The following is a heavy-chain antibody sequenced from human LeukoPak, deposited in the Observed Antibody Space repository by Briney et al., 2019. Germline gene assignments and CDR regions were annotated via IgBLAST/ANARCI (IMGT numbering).Heavy chain of an antibody. CDR3: ARGSISMVWGFFGH. V-gene: IGHV4-34*01. Sequence: PSETLSLTCAVYGGSFSGYYWSWIRQPPGKGLEWIGEINHSGSTNYNPSLKSRVTISVDTSKNQFSLKPSSVTAADTACVYCARGSISMVWGFFGHWGQGTRVPGS. J-gene: IGHJ4*02. D-gene: IGHD3-10*01. CDR2: INHSGST. CDR1: GGSFSGYY.